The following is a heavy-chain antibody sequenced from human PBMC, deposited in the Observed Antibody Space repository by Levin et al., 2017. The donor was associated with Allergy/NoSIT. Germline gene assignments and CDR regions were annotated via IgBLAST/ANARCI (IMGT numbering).Heavy chain of an antibody. V-gene: IGHV4-38-2*01. J-gene: IGHJ4*02. Sequence: MASETLSLNCLVSGYSITSGFFWGWIRQSPGRRPEWVGHIYNTGTTYYNPSLQCRASISVDTSSNQFTLNLNSVTAADSAVYFCGRITRSGHYVDFWGQGIRVTVS. CDR3: GRITRSGHYVDF. D-gene: IGHD2-15*01. CDR1: GYSITSGFF. CDR2: IYNTGTT.